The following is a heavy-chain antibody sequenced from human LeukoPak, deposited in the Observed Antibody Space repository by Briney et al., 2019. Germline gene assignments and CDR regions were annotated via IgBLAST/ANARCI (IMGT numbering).Heavy chain of an antibody. V-gene: IGHV3-21*01. D-gene: IGHD5-12*01. CDR2: ISTSSSHI. CDR3: ARDLWLYGMDV. CDR1: GFIFSNYN. Sequence: GGSLRLSCAASGFIFSNYNMNWVRQAPGKGLEWVSSISTSSSHIFYADSVEGRFTVSRDNAKNSLYLQMNSLRAEDTAVYYCARDLWLYGMDVWGQGTTVTVSS. J-gene: IGHJ6*02.